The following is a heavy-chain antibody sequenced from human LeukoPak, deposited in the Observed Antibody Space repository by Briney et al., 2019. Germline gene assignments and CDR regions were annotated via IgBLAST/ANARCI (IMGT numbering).Heavy chain of an antibody. V-gene: IGHV4-59*01. CDR3: ARGTYYYYMDV. J-gene: IGHJ6*03. Sequence: MPSETLSLTCTVSGGSISSYYWSWIRQPPGKGLEWIGYIYYSGSTNYNPSLKSRVTISVDTSKNQFSLKLSSVTAADTAVYYCARGTYYYYMDVWGKGTTVTVSS. CDR2: IYYSGST. CDR1: GGSISSYY.